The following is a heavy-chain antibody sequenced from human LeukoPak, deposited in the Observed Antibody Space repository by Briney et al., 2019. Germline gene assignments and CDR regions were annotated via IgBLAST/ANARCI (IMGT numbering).Heavy chain of an antibody. J-gene: IGHJ4*02. CDR3: ARGYSDYPYFFDY. V-gene: IGHV4-30-2*01. D-gene: IGHD5-12*01. CDR2: IFHSGNT. CDR1: GGSISSGTYS. Sequence: SETLSLTCAVSGGSISSGTYSWNWIRQPPGEGLEWIGYIFHSGNTYYNPSLKSRVTISVDRSKTQFSLKLGSVTAADTAVYYCARGYSDYPYFFDYWGQGSLVTVSS.